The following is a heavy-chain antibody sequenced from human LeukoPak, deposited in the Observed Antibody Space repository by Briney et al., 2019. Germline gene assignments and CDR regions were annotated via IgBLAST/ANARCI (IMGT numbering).Heavy chain of an antibody. V-gene: IGHV1-46*04. CDR3: ARGTDYYDSSGSKFRRYWFDP. CDR1: GYTLTSDY. Sequence: SVKPSCKLSGYTLTSDYIGWVRQPAGQGLEWMGLINPRGGNTTYAHKLQGRGTIRRNPPIHTAYRELSSLRTEGTSFIYCARGTDYYDSSGSKFRRYWFDPWGQGTLVTVSS. J-gene: IGHJ5*02. D-gene: IGHD3-22*01. CDR2: INPRGGNT.